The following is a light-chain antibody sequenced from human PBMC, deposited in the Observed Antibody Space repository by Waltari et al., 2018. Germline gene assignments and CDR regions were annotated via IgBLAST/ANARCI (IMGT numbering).Light chain of an antibody. CDR3: QSYDTSLSVV. CDR2: GTS. Sequence: QSVLTQPPSVSGAPGQRVTISCTGSGSNIGAGYDVHWYQQLPGKAPKLLIYGTSTRPVRVPDRYFGSQSGTSASLAITGLQAEDEADYYCQSYDTSLSVVFGGGTKLTVL. CDR1: GSNIGAGYD. V-gene: IGLV1-40*01. J-gene: IGLJ2*01.